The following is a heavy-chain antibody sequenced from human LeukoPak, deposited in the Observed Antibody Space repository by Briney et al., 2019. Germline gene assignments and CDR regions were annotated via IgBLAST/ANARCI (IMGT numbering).Heavy chain of an antibody. Sequence: GGSLRLSCAASGFTFSSYAMSWVRQAPGKGLEWVSAISGSGGSTYYADSVKGRFTISRDNSKNTLYLQMNSLRAEDTAVYYCAKLGYSSGWYAPNWFDPWGQGTLVTVSS. D-gene: IGHD6-19*01. CDR1: GFTFSSYA. J-gene: IGHJ5*02. V-gene: IGHV3-23*01. CDR3: AKLGYSSGWYAPNWFDP. CDR2: ISGSGGST.